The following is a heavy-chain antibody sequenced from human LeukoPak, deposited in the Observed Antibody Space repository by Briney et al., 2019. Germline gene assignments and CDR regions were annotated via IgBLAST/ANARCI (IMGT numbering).Heavy chain of an antibody. CDR3: ARDRIAVAGSNYYYGMDV. J-gene: IGHJ6*02. CDR1: GGSFSGYY. CDR2: INHSGST. D-gene: IGHD6-19*01. V-gene: IGHV4-34*01. Sequence: SETLSFTCAVYGGSFSGYYWSWIRQPPGKGLEWIGEINHSGSTNYNPSLKSRVTISVDTSKNQFSLKLSSVTAADTAVYYCARDRIAVAGSNYYYGMDVWGQGTTVTVSS.